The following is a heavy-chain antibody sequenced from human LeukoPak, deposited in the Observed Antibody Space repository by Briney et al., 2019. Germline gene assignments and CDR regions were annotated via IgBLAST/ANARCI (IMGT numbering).Heavy chain of an antibody. Sequence: GGSLRLSCAASGFTFSSYAMHWVRQAPGKGLEWVAVISYDGSNKYYADSVKGRFTISRDNSKNTLYLQMNSLRAEDTAVYYCARGVGASDYWGQGTLVTASS. CDR1: GFTFSSYA. J-gene: IGHJ4*02. D-gene: IGHD1-26*01. V-gene: IGHV3-30*14. CDR3: ARGVGASDY. CDR2: ISYDGSNK.